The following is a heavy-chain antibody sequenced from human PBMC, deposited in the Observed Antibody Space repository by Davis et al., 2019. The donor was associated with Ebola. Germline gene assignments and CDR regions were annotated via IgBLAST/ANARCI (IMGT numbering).Heavy chain of an antibody. CDR3: ARHAEYSSSGKWD. D-gene: IGHD6-13*01. J-gene: IGHJ4*02. V-gene: IGHV5-10-1*01. CDR1: GYSFTSYW. CDR2: IDPSDSYT. Sequence: GESLKISCKGSGYSFTSYWISWVRQMPGKGLEWMGRIDPSDSYTNYSPSFQGYVTISADKSISTAYLQWSSLKASDTAMYYCARHAEYSSSGKWDWGQGTLVTVSS.